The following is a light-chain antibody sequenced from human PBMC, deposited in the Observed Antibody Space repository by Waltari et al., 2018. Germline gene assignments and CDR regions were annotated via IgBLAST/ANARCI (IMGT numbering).Light chain of an antibody. CDR2: DTY. Sequence: IVLTQSPATLALSPGERATLSCRASQSVSSSLAWYQQKPGQTPSLLIDDTYKRATVIQARFSGSGSGTDFTLTLSSIEPEDFAVYYCQHRTTWTPSLTFGGGTRVEVK. V-gene: IGKV3-11*01. CDR3: QHRTTWTPSLT. J-gene: IGKJ4*01. CDR1: QSVSSS.